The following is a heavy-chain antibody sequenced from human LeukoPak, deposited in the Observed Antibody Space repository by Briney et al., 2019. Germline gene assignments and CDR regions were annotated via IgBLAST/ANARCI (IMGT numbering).Heavy chain of an antibody. V-gene: IGHV1-2*02. D-gene: IGHD3-22*01. J-gene: IGHJ5*01. Sequence: EASVKVSCKASGGTFSSYAISWVRQAPGQGLEWMGGINPNSGGTRYAQKFQGRVIMTRDTSITTLYMELSSLRSDDTAVYYCARDREFCDSNCYSGWFASWGQGTLVTVSS. CDR2: INPNSGGT. CDR1: GGTFSSYA. CDR3: ARDREFCDSNCYSGWFAS.